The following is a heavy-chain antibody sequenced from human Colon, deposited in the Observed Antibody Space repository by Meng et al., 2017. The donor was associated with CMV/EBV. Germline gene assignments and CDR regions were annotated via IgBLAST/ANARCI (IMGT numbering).Heavy chain of an antibody. V-gene: IGHV3-21*01. J-gene: IGHJ4*02. CDR1: GFTFSNYW. D-gene: IGHD3-10*01. Sequence: GESLKISCAVSGFTFSNYWMTWLRQAPGKGLEWVSSISTSGTNIYYADSVKGRFTVSRDDATDSLYLQLNSLRAEDTALYYCARDKGFLGGTFDYWGQGTLVTVSS. CDR2: ISTSGTNI. CDR3: ARDKGFLGGTFDY.